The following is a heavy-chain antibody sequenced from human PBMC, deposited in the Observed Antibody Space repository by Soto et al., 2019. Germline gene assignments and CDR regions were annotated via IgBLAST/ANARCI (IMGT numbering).Heavy chain of an antibody. CDR2: AYHNGLT. J-gene: IGHJ4*02. V-gene: IGHV4-4*02. Sequence: PSETLSLTCAVSVDSFTSNVWWSWIRQPPGRELEWIGEAYHNGLTDYNPSLKSRVTMSVDTSKNEFSLKLTSLTAADTAIYYCARDAAVPDESDRFDYWGQGILVTVS. D-gene: IGHD6-19*01. CDR1: VDSFTSNVW. CDR3: ARDAAVPDESDRFDY.